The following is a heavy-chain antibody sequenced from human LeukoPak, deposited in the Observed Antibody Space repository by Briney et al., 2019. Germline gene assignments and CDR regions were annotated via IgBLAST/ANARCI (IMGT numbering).Heavy chain of an antibody. Sequence: ASVKVSCKASGGTFSSYAISWVRQAPGQGLEWMGGIIPIFGTANYAQKFQGRVTITADKSTSTAYMELSSLRSEDTAVYYCARGRYYYDSRGSYYYYMDVWGKGTTVTVSS. CDR2: IIPIFGTA. V-gene: IGHV1-69*06. CDR3: ARGRYYYDSRGSYYYYMDV. J-gene: IGHJ6*03. D-gene: IGHD3-22*01. CDR1: GGTFSSYA.